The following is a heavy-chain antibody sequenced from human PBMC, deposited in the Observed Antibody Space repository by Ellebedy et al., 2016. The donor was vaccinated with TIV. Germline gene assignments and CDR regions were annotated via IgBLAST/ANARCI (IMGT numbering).Heavy chain of an antibody. CDR1: RYTLTSYG. CDR3: AREYYYESGGYYYYYFDL. J-gene: IGHJ4*02. V-gene: IGHV7-4-1*02. Sequence: AASVKVSCKASRYTLTSYGINWVRQAPGQGLEWMGWINTQTGNPTSAQGFTGRFVFSLDTSVGTAYLHISGLKAEDTAVYYCAREYYYESGGYYYYYFDLWGQGTLVTVSS. CDR2: INTQTGNP. D-gene: IGHD3-22*01.